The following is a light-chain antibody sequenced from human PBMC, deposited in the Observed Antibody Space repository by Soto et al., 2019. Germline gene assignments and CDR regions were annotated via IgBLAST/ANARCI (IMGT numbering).Light chain of an antibody. J-gene: IGKJ5*01. V-gene: IGKV3-15*01. Sequence: EVVVTQSPVTLSVSPGETATLSCRASQNVFNNLAWYQVKPGQAPRLLIYGASTRATGIPVRFSGSGSGTDFTLTISSLQSEDFAVYYCQQYDKWFSITFGQGTRLEIK. CDR2: GAS. CDR3: QQYDKWFSIT. CDR1: QNVFNN.